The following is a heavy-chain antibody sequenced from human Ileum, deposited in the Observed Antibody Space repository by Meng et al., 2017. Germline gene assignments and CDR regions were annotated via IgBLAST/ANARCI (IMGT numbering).Heavy chain of an antibody. CDR2: IYLAGSP. D-gene: IGHD2-15*01. CDR3: VRHGGKYFDS. Sequence: VHLHESVPGLVEPSGTLSPTCPVSGGSISSSFYWSWVRQSPGKGLEWIGQIYLAGSPNYNPSLESRVTISVDKSKNQFSLRLTSVTAADTAIFYCVRHGGKYFDSWGQGTLVTVSS. CDR1: GGSISSSFY. V-gene: IGHV4-4*02. J-gene: IGHJ4*02.